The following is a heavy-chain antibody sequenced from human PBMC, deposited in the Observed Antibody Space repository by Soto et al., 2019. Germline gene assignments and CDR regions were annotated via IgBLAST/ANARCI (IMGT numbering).Heavy chain of an antibody. V-gene: IGHV3-74*01. Sequence: EVQLVESGGGLVQLGGSLRLSCAASEFTFSGRSVHWVRQAPGKGLVWVSGIDKVGTDSTYADSVKGRFTSSRDNAKNKVYLKMNSLRVEDTAVYYCARGWFGPDVWGKGTTVTVSS. D-gene: IGHD3-10*01. CDR1: EFTFSGRS. CDR3: ARGWFGPDV. J-gene: IGHJ6*03. CDR2: IDKVGTDS.